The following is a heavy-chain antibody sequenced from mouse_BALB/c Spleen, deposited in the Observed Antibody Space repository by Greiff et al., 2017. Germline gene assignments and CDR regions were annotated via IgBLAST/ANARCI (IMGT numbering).Heavy chain of an antibody. CDR2: IDTSDSYT. CDR1: GYTFTDYW. Sequence: QVQLQQPGAELVMPGASVKMSCKASGYTFTDYWMHWVKQRPGQGLEWIGAIDTSDSYTSYNQKFKGKATLTVDESSSTAYMQLSSLTSEDSAVYYCARDSSGYVGWFAYWGQGTLVTVPA. V-gene: IGHV1-69*01. D-gene: IGHD3-2*01. CDR3: ARDSSGYVGWFAY. J-gene: IGHJ3*01.